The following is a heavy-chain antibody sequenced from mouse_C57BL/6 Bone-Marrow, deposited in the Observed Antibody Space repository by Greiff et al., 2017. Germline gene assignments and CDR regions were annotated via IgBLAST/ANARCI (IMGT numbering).Heavy chain of an antibody. V-gene: IGHV1-78*01. CDR3: ARVYYDYGGFAY. Sequence: QVQLQQSDAELVKPGASVKISCKVSGYTFTDHTIHWMKQRPEQGLEWIGYIYPRDGSNKSNQKFKGKATLTADKSSSTAYMQLNSQPSEDSAVYVCARVYYDYGGFAYWGQGTLVTVTA. CDR1: GYTFTDHT. CDR2: IYPRDGSN. D-gene: IGHD2-4*01. J-gene: IGHJ3*01.